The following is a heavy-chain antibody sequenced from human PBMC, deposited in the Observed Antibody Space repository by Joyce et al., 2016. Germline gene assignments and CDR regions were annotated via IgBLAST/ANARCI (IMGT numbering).Heavy chain of an antibody. D-gene: IGHD4-23*01. Sequence: QVQLVQSGAEVKNPGASVKVSCKASGFSFSGYYIHWVRQAPGQGREWMGGINPDRGDTIYAQKFQGRVTMTRDTSISTVYLELGRLTSDDTALYYCAREYGGTFYFDYWGQVTLVTVSS. CDR3: AREYGGTFYFDY. CDR1: GFSFSGYY. V-gene: IGHV1-2*02. J-gene: IGHJ4*02. CDR2: INPDRGDT.